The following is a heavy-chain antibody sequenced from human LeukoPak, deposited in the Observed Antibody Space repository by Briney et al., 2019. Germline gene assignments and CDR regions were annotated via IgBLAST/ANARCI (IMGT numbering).Heavy chain of an antibody. CDR2: LSYDGTNE. Sequence: QTGGSLRLSRAASGFTFSSYAMHWVRQAPGKGLEWVIVLSYDGTNEYSADSVKGRFTISRDNSKNTLYLQMTSLRPEDTAVYYCARVHLEATVVIPWGYFDYWGQGTLVTVSS. CDR3: ARVHLEATVVIPWGYFDY. J-gene: IGHJ4*02. V-gene: IGHV3-30*14. D-gene: IGHD4-23*01. CDR1: GFTFSSYA.